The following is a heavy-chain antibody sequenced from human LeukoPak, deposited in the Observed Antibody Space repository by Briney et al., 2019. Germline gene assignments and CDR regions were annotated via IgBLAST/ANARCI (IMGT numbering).Heavy chain of an antibody. Sequence: SETLSLTCTVSGGSISSSSYYWGWIRQPPGKGLEWIGRIYTSGSTNYNPSLKSRVTISVDTSKNQFSLKLSSVTAADTAVYYCARSYYYDSSGYHDAFDIWGQGTMVTVSS. CDR2: IYTSGST. D-gene: IGHD3-22*01. CDR3: ARSYYYDSSGYHDAFDI. V-gene: IGHV4-39*07. CDR1: GGSISSSSYY. J-gene: IGHJ3*02.